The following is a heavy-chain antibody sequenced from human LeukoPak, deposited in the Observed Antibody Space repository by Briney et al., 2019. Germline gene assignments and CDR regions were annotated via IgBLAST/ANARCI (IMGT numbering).Heavy chain of an antibody. CDR2: ISSSSSCI. D-gene: IGHD1-1*01. Sequence: GGSLRLSCAASGFTFSSYSMNWVRQAPGKGLEWVASISSSSSCIHYADSVKSRFTISRDNAKNSLSLQMNSLRAEDTAVYYCARDSTTSSRFYYYKDVWGKGTTVTVSS. CDR1: GFTFSSYS. CDR3: ARDSTTSSRFYYYKDV. J-gene: IGHJ6*03. V-gene: IGHV3-21*01.